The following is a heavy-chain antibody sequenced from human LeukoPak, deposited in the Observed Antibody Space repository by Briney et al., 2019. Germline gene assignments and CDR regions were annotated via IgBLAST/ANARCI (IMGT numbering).Heavy chain of an antibody. CDR1: GGSMSSYY. V-gene: IGHV4-34*01. D-gene: IGHD4-17*01. CDR3: ARARLRRYYYYYYMDV. CDR2: INHSGST. J-gene: IGHJ6*03. Sequence: SETLSLTCSVSGGSMSSYYWSWIRQPPGKGLEWIGEINHSGSTNYNPSLKSRVTISVDTSKNQFSLKLSSVTAADTAVYYCARARLRRYYYYYYMDVWGKGTTVTVSS.